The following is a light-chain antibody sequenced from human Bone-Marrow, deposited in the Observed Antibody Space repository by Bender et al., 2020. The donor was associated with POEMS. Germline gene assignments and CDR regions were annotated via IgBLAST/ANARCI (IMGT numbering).Light chain of an antibody. Sequence: QSALTQPASMSGSPGQSITISCTASSSGVGTYNLVSWYQHHPGKAPKLMIYEDTKRPSGVSNRFSGSKSGTSASLAITGLQAEDEGDYYCQSYDNSLGGWVFGGGTKLTVL. CDR1: SSGVGTYNL. CDR2: EDT. CDR3: QSYDNSLGGWV. V-gene: IGLV2-14*02. J-gene: IGLJ3*02.